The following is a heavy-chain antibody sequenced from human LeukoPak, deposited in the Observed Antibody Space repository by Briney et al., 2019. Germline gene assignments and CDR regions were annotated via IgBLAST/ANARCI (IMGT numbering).Heavy chain of an antibody. CDR3: ARTHSSGYYRGFDY. V-gene: IGHV3-48*02. CDR2: IFSNTM. D-gene: IGHD3-22*01. Sequence: GGSLRLSCAASGFTFSSYSMNWVRQAPGKGLEWISDIFSNTMYYADSVEGRFTISRDNAKNSLYLQMNSLRDEDTAVYYCARTHSSGYYRGFDYWGQGTLVTVSS. J-gene: IGHJ4*02. CDR1: GFTFSSYS.